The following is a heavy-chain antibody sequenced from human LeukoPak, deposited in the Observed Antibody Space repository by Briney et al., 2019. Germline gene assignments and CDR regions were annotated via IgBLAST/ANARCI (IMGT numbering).Heavy chain of an antibody. CDR2: IYHSGST. CDR3: ARASMAAQGPLGAYPYYFDY. D-gene: IGHD6-6*01. J-gene: IGHJ4*02. Sequence: SETLSLTCTVSGGSISSGGYYWSWIRQPPGKGLGWIGYIYHSGSTYYNPSLKSRVTISVDRSKNQFSLKLSSVTAADTAVYYCARASMAAQGPLGAYPYYFDYGGQGTLVTVSS. V-gene: IGHV4-30-2*01. CDR1: GGSISSGGYY.